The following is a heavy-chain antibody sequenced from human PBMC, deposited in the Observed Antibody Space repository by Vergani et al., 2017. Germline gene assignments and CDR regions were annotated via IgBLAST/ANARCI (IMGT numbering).Heavy chain of an antibody. CDR1: GFTFSSYA. J-gene: IGHJ4*02. D-gene: IGHD2-15*01. V-gene: IGHV3-30-3*01. Sequence: QVQLVESGGGVVQPGRSLRLSCAASGFTFSSYAMHWVRQAPGKGLEWVAVISYDGSNKYYAESVKGRFTISRDNSKNTLYLQMNSLRAEDTAVYYCAGEPGDIVVVGTFDYWGQGTLVTVSS. CDR2: ISYDGSNK. CDR3: AGEPGDIVVVGTFDY.